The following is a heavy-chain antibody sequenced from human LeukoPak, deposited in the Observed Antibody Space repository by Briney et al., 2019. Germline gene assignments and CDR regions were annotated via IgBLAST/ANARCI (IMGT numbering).Heavy chain of an antibody. V-gene: IGHV1-69*05. CDR2: IIPIFGTA. D-gene: IGHD3-3*01. J-gene: IGHJ5*02. CDR1: GGTFSSYA. Sequence: SVKVSCKASGGTFSSYAISWVRQAPGQGLEWMGGIIPIFGTANYAQKFQGRVTITTDESTSTAYMELSSLRSEDTAVYYCARVGHTISGVGSNWFDPWGQGTLVTVFS. CDR3: ARVGHTISGVGSNWFDP.